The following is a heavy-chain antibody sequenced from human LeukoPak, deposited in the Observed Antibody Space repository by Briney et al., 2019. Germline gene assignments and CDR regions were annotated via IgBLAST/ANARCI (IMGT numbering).Heavy chain of an antibody. Sequence: PSETLSLTWTVSGGSISSYYWSWIRQPPGKGLEWIVYIYYSGSTNYNPSLKSRVTISVDTSKNQFSLKLSSVTAADTAVYYCARAVAAAGTQYFQHWGQGTLVTVSS. V-gene: IGHV4-59*01. J-gene: IGHJ1*01. CDR1: GGSISSYY. D-gene: IGHD6-13*01. CDR2: IYYSGST. CDR3: ARAVAAAGTQYFQH.